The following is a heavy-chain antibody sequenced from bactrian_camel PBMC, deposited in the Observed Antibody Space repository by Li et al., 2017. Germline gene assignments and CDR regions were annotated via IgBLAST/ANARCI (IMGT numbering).Heavy chain of an antibody. CDR3: AAKYPASWLCLGDYKY. CDR1: DPGYTISTYC. CDR2: VDMGGST. D-gene: IGHD1*01. J-gene: IGHJ4*01. V-gene: IGHV3S53*01. Sequence: HGQLVESGGGSGQAGGSLRLSCAASDPGYTISTYCLGWFRQAPGKEREGVANVDMGGSTTYADSVKGRFAISRDNLKNTLYLQMNSLKPEDTATYYCAAKYPASWLCLGDYKYWGQGTQVTVS.